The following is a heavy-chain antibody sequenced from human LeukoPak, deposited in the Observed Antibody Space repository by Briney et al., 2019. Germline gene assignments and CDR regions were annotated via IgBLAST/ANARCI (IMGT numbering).Heavy chain of an antibody. D-gene: IGHD3-9*01. J-gene: IGHJ3*02. CDR3: ARGVSSYFDWNYDAFDI. Sequence: SETLSLTCTVSGGSISSYYWSWIRQPPGKGLEWIGYIYYSGSTNYNPSLKSRVTISVDTSKNQFSLKLSSVTAADTAVYYWARGVSSYFDWNYDAFDIWGQGTMVTVSS. CDR1: GGSISSYY. CDR2: IYYSGST. V-gene: IGHV4-59*01.